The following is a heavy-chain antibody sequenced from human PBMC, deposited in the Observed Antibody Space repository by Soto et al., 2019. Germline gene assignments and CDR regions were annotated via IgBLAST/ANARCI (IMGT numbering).Heavy chain of an antibody. CDR3: ARDSRLDYNESPSHFDY. Sequence: QVQLVESGGGVVQPGGSLRLSCAASGFTFNRYAVHWVRQAPGKGLEWVAIMSSDGAIKYADSAKGRFSISRDNSKYTVFLEVSSLRLEDTAVYYCARDSRLDYNESPSHFDYWGQGTLVTVSS. D-gene: IGHD4-4*01. J-gene: IGHJ4*02. V-gene: IGHV3-30-3*01. CDR1: GFTFNRYA. CDR2: MSSDGAIK.